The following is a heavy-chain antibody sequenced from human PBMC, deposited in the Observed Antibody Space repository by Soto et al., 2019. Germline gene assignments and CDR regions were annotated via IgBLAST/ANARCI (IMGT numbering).Heavy chain of an antibody. D-gene: IGHD3-3*01. V-gene: IGHV1-18*01. Sequence: GPGVKKPGASVKVSCKGSGYTFNSFGISWVRQAPGQGLEWMGWISGYNANTKYAQKFQGRVTMTTDTSTSTAYMDLRSLRSDDTAVYYCARYFWSGRFPYHFDFWGQGTLVTVSS. J-gene: IGHJ4*02. CDR2: ISGYNANT. CDR1: GYTFNSFG. CDR3: ARYFWSGRFPYHFDF.